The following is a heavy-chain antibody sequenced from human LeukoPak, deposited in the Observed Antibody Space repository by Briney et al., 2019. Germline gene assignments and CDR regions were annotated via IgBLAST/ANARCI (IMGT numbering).Heavy chain of an antibody. CDR2: ISGSGGST. J-gene: IGHJ3*02. V-gene: IGHV3-23*01. CDR3: ARGEPYYYDSSGYWFPWAFDI. CDR1: GFTFSSYA. D-gene: IGHD3-22*01. Sequence: PGGSLRLSCAASGFTFSSYAMSWVRQAPGKGLEWVSAISGSGGSTYYADSVKGRFTISRDNAKNSLYLQMNSLRAEDTAVYYCARGEPYYYDSSGYWFPWAFDIWGQGTMVTVSS.